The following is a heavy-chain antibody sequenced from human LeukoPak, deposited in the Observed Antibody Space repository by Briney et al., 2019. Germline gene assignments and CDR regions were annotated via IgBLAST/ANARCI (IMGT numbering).Heavy chain of an antibody. Sequence: PSETLSLTCTVSGGSISSYYWSWIRQPPGKGLEWIGYIYYSGSTNYNPSLKRRATISVDTSKNQFSLKLSSVTAADTAVYYCARQKVGATYFDYWGQGTLVTVSS. CDR3: ARQKVGATYFDY. J-gene: IGHJ4*02. CDR2: IYYSGST. V-gene: IGHV4-59*08. CDR1: GGSISSYY. D-gene: IGHD1-26*01.